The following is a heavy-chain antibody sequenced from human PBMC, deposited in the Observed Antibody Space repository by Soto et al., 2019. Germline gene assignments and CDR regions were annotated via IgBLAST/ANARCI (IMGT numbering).Heavy chain of an antibody. J-gene: IGHJ6*02. CDR1: GYTVSSNY. Sequence: GGSLRLSCAASGYTVSSNYMSWVRQAPGKGLEWVSVIYSGGSTYYADSVKGRFTISRDNSKNTLYLQMNSLRAEDTAVYYCAKRLGYCSGGSCYQGPYPGMDVWGQGTTVTVSS. CDR2: IYSGGST. V-gene: IGHV3-53*01. CDR3: AKRLGYCSGGSCYQGPYPGMDV. D-gene: IGHD2-15*01.